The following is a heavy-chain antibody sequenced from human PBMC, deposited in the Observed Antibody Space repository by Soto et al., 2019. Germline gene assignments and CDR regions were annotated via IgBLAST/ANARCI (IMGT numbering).Heavy chain of an antibody. Sequence: QLQLQESGPGLVKPSETLSLTCTVSGGSISSSSYYWGWIRQPPGKGLEWIGSIYYSGSTYYNPSLKIPLTKPVDTPNNQFSLKLSSVTAADTAVYYCARHRVYRGWLDYWGQGTLVTVSS. CDR1: GGSISSSSYY. CDR2: IYYSGST. J-gene: IGHJ4*02. V-gene: IGHV4-39*01. D-gene: IGHD6-19*01. CDR3: ARHRVYRGWLDY.